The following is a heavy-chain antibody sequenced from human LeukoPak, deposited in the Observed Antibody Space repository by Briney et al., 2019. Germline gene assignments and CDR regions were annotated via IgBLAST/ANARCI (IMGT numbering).Heavy chain of an antibody. D-gene: IGHD6-13*01. CDR1: GLSFSDYY. Sequence: PSETLSLTCGVYGLSFSDYYWSWIRQPPGKGLEWIGEINHSGITNYNPSLKSRVIISVDTSKNQFSLNLSSVIAADTAVYYCARYTSSWYRGYFDYWGRGTLVTVSS. CDR2: INHSGIT. J-gene: IGHJ4*02. V-gene: IGHV4-34*01. CDR3: ARYTSSWYRGYFDY.